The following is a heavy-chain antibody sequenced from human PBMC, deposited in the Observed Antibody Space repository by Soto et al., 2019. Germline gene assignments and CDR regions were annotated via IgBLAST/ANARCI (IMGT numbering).Heavy chain of an antibody. Sequence: QVQLQESGPGLVKPSQTLSLTCTVSGGSIRSGGYYWSWIRQHPGKGLEWIGHTDYSGTTYYNPSLRSRLSISVDKSENQFSLRLTSVTAADTAVYYCATLGEFGVVITNKWFDSWGQGTLVTVSS. CDR1: GGSIRSGGYY. V-gene: IGHV4-31*03. D-gene: IGHD3-3*01. CDR2: TDYSGTT. J-gene: IGHJ5*01. CDR3: ATLGEFGVVITNKWFDS.